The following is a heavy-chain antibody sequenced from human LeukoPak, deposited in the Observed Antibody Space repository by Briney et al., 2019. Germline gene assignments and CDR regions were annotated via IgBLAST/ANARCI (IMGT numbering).Heavy chain of an antibody. CDR3: ARARPIVVVPAAPSEIAFDI. D-gene: IGHD2-2*01. CDR2: INHSGST. CDR1: GGSFSGYY. V-gene: IGHV4-34*01. Sequence: SETLSLTCAVYGGSFSGYYWSWLRQPPGKGVEWLGEINHSGSTNYNPSLKRRVTISVATSNNQFSLKLCSVTAADTAVYYCARARPIVVVPAAPSEIAFDIWGQGTMITVSS. J-gene: IGHJ3*02.